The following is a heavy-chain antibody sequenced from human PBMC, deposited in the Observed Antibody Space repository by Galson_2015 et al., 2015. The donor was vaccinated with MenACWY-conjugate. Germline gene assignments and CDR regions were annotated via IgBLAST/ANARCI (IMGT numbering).Heavy chain of an antibody. CDR3: VRGFLSRDKWNGLGLDV. CDR2: ISTGGDT. CDR1: GFTFSNYD. D-gene: IGHD1-20*01. J-gene: IGHJ6*04. Sequence: SLRLSCAGSGFTFSNYDMHWVREARGKGLEWVSGISTGGDTYYSGSVKGRFTIPRENAKNSLYLQMDSLGPGDTAIYYCVRGFLSRDKWNGLGLDVWGKGTTVIVSS. V-gene: IGHV3-13*01.